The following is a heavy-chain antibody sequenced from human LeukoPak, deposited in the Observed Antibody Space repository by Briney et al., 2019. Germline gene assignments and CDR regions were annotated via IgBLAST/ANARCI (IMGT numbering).Heavy chain of an antibody. CDR3: ARGPYYDFWSGYPSHYFDY. Sequence: SSETLSLTCAVYGGSFSGYYWSWIRQSPGKGLEWIGEINHSGSTNYNPSLKSRVTISVDTSKNQFSLKLSSVTAADTAVYYCARGPYYDFWSGYPSHYFDYWGQGTLVTVSS. D-gene: IGHD3-3*01. J-gene: IGHJ4*02. CDR2: INHSGST. V-gene: IGHV4-34*01. CDR1: GGSFSGYY.